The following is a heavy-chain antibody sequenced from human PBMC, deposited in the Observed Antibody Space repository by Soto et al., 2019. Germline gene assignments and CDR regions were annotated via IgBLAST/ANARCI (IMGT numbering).Heavy chain of an antibody. V-gene: IGHV1-69*13. Sequence: SVKVSCKACGGTFSSYAISWVRQAPGEGLEWMGGIIPIFGTANYAQKFQGRVTITADESTSTAYMELSSLRSEDTAVYYCARGIKVVRGVIPQHYSSYGMYVWG. CDR1: GGTFSSYA. CDR3: ARGIKVVRGVIPQHYSSYGMYV. D-gene: IGHD3-10*01. CDR2: IIPIFGTA. J-gene: IGHJ6*02.